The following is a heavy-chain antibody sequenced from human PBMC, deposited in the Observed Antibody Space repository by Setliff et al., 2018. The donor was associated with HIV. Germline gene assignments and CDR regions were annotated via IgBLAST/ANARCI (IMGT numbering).Heavy chain of an antibody. CDR3: AREGIAAAGSYSYGFGQIDY. J-gene: IGHJ4*02. CDR2: IKSKTDGGTT. CDR1: GFTFSNAW. V-gene: IGHV3-15*01. D-gene: IGHD6-13*01. Sequence: GGSLRLSCAASGFTFSNAWMSWVRQAPGKGLEWVGRIKSKTDGGTTDYAAPVKGRFTISRDDSKNTLYLQMNSLKTEDTAVYYCAREGIAAAGSYSYGFGQIDYWGQGTLVTVSS.